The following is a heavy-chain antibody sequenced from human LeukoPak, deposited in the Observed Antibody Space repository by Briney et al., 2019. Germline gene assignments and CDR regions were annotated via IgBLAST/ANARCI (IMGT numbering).Heavy chain of an antibody. Sequence: GGSLRLSCAGSGFTFSSYDMNWVRQAPGKWLEWVSYISSNNSTIYYADSVKGRFTISRDNSKNTLYLQMNSLRAEDTAVYYCAKDNDYYGSGGDLGYWGQGTLVTVSS. J-gene: IGHJ4*02. D-gene: IGHD3-10*01. CDR3: AKDNDYYGSGGDLGY. V-gene: IGHV3-48*03. CDR2: ISSNNSTI. CDR1: GFTFSSYD.